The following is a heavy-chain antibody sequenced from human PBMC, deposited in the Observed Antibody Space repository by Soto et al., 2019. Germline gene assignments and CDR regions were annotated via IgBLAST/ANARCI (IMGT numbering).Heavy chain of an antibody. CDR3: AKDQRYSSSWYPGNSYYYGMDV. V-gene: IGHV3-30*18. Sequence: VQLVESGGGVVQPGRSLRLSCAASGFTFSSYGMHWVHQAPGKGLEWVAVISYDGRNKYYADSVKGRFTISRDNSKNTLYLKMNSLRAEDTAVYYCAKDQRYSSSWYPGNSYYYGMDVWGQGTTVTVSS. CDR2: ISYDGRNK. J-gene: IGHJ6*02. CDR1: GFTFSSYG. D-gene: IGHD6-13*01.